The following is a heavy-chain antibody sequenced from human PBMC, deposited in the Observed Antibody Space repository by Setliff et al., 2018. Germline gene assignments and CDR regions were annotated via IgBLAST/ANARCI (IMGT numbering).Heavy chain of an antibody. J-gene: IGHJ1*01. D-gene: IGHD3-10*01. Sequence: SQTLSLTCVISGDSVSTNGVAWNWNRQSPSRGLEWLGRTFHLSTWNHQYALSVKNRITINPDTSKNQFSLQLKYVIPDDTAVHYCAKDYSMAITVGYFQHWGHGTLVTVSS. CDR2: TFHLSTWNH. CDR1: GDSVSTNGVA. V-gene: IGHV6-1*01. CDR3: AKDYSMAITVGYFQH.